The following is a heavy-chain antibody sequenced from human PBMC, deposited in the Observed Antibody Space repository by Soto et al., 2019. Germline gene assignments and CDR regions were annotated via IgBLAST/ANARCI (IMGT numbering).Heavy chain of an antibody. CDR2: LYYRGNT. J-gene: IGHJ6*02. CDR3: ARDATTRTSTYYYAMDV. D-gene: IGHD1-26*01. CDR1: GGSINSGGYY. V-gene: IGHV4-31*03. Sequence: SETLSLTCTVSGGSINSGGYYWNWIRQHPGKGLEWLGYLYYRGNTYYNPSLKSRITISGDTSKNQFSLKLSSVTAADTAVYYCARDATTRTSTYYYAMDVWGHGTTATVSS.